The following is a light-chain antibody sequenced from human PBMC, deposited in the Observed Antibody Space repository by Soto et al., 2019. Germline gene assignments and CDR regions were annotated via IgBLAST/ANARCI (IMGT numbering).Light chain of an antibody. CDR2: KAS. CDR1: QSISSW. V-gene: IGKV1-5*03. CDR3: QQYNSYWT. J-gene: IGKJ1*01. Sequence: DIQMTQSPSTLSASVGDRVTITCRASQSISSWLAWYQQKPGKAPKLLIYKASSLESGVPPRFSGSGSGTEFTITISSLQPDYFATYYCQQYNSYWTFGQGTKVEIK.